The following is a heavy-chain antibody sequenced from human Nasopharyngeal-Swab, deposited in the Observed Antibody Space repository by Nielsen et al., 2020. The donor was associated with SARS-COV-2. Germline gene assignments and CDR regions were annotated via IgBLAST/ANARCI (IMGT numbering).Heavy chain of an antibody. CDR1: GFTFSSYG. J-gene: IGHJ6*02. CDR2: ISYDGSNK. CDR3: ANGGRYYYDSSGYPDPFWYYYYGMDV. D-gene: IGHD3-22*01. Sequence: GESLKISCAASGFTFSSYGMHWVRQAPGKGLEWVAVISYDGSNKYYADSVKGRFTIPRDNSKNTLYLQMNSLRAEDTAVYYCANGGRYYYDSSGYPDPFWYYYYGMDVWGQGTTVTVSS. V-gene: IGHV3-30*18.